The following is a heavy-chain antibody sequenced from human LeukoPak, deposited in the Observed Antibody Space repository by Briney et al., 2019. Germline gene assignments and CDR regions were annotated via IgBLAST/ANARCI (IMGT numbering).Heavy chain of an antibody. CDR1: GFTFSSYA. J-gene: IGHJ4*02. Sequence: GGSLRLSCAVSGFTFSSYAMNWVRPAPGKGLEWVSAISGSGGSTYYADSVRGRFTISRDNSKNTLYLQMNSLRAEDTAIYYCAKDHRYYDSSGYYGLDYWGQGTLVTVSS. CDR2: ISGSGGST. D-gene: IGHD3-22*01. CDR3: AKDHRYYDSSGYYGLDY. V-gene: IGHV3-23*01.